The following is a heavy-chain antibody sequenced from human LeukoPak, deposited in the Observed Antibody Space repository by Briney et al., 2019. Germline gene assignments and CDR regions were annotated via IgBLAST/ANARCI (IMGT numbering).Heavy chain of an antibody. CDR2: INPNSGGT. J-gene: IGHJ3*02. CDR1: GYTFTGYY. CDR3: ARDYDFWSGHDAFDI. Sequence: ASVKVSCKASGYTFTGYYMHWVRQAPGQGLEWMGWINPNSGGTNYAQKFQGRVTMTRDTSISTAYMELSRLRSDDTAVYYCARDYDFWSGHDAFDIWGRGTMVTVSS. V-gene: IGHV1-2*02. D-gene: IGHD3-3*01.